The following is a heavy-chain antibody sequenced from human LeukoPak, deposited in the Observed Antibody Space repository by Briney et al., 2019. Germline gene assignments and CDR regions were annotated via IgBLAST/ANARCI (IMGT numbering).Heavy chain of an antibody. J-gene: IGHJ4*02. CDR1: GFTFSSYA. Sequence: GGSLRLSCAASGFTFSSYAMSWVRRAPGKGLEWVSAISGSGGSTYYADSVKGRFTISRDNSKNTLYLQMNSLRAEDTAVYYCAKDGYPYYDFWSGPPFDYWGQGTLVTVSS. CDR3: AKDGYPYYDFWSGPPFDY. CDR2: ISGSGGST. V-gene: IGHV3-23*01. D-gene: IGHD3-3*01.